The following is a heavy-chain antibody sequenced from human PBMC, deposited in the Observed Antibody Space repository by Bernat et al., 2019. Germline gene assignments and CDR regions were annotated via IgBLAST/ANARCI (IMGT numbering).Heavy chain of an antibody. CDR3: AREGERGWGAFDI. Sequence: QVQLVQSGAEVKKPGASVKVSCKASGYTFTGYYMHWVRQAPGQGLEWMGRINPNSGGTNYEQKFQGRVTMTRDTSISTAYMELSRLRSDDTAVYYCAREGERGWGAFDIWGQGTMVTVSS. D-gene: IGHD1-1*01. CDR2: INPNSGGT. CDR1: GYTFTGYY. V-gene: IGHV1-2*06. J-gene: IGHJ3*02.